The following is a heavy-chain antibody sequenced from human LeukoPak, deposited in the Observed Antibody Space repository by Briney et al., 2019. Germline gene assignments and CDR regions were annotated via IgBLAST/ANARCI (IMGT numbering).Heavy chain of an antibody. CDR2: MYYSGST. CDR1: GGSISNYY. D-gene: IGHD2-2*01. CDR3: ARLPIVVVPSTSFDI. Sequence: SETLSLTCTVSGGSISNYYWSWIRQPPGKGLEWIGYMYYSGSTNYSPSLKSRVTMLADTSKNQFSLKLSSVTAADTAVYYRARLPIVVVPSTSFDIWGQGTMVTVSS. V-gene: IGHV4-59*08. J-gene: IGHJ3*02.